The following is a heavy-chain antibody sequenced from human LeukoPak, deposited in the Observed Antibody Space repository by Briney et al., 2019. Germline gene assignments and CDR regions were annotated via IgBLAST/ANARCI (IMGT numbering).Heavy chain of an antibody. CDR2: IDQAGSQK. CDR3: ANLNYFSSEF. CDR1: GCTFSIHW. J-gene: IGHJ4*02. D-gene: IGHD5-24*01. Sequence: GGSLRLSCAASGCTFSIHWMTWVRQAPGKGLEWVANIDQAGSQKYYVYSVKGRFTVSRDNTKNSPYLKMKSLRAEDTAVYYCANLNYFSSEFWGKGTLVTVPS. V-gene: IGHV3-7*01.